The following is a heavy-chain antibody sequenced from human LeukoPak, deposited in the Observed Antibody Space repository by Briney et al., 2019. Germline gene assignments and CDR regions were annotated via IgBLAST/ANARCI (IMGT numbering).Heavy chain of an antibody. CDR3: ARDLRTPSDTNIAIDY. CDR2: INSDGRLT. Sequence: PGGSLRLSCAASGFTFSNYWMHWVRRGPGKGLVWVSRINSDGRLTSYADSVKGRFTISRDNAKNTLYLQMNSLRAEDTAVYYCARDLRTPSDTNIAIDYWGQGTLVTVSS. CDR1: GFTFSNYW. V-gene: IGHV3-74*01. J-gene: IGHJ4*02. D-gene: IGHD4-23*01.